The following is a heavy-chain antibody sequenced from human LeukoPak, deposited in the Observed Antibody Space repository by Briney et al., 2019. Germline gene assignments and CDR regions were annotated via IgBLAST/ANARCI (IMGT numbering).Heavy chain of an antibody. CDR2: IYNSGST. J-gene: IGHJ4*02. V-gene: IGHV4-39*01. CDR3: AELGYSSGLGY. D-gene: IGHD6-19*01. Sequence: SETLSLTCTVSGGSISSSSYYWGWIRQPPGKGLEWIGSIYNSGSTYYNPSLKSRVTISVDTSKNQFSLKLSSVTAADTAVYYCAELGYSSGLGYWGQGSLVTVSS. CDR1: GGSISSSSYY.